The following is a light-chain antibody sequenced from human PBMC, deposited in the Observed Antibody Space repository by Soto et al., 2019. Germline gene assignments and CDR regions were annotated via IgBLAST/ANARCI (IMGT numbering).Light chain of an antibody. CDR2: GAS. Sequence: DIQMTQSPSSLSASVGDRVTITCRASQGISNYLAGYQQKPGKGPILLIYGASILPSGVPSRFSGSGSGTDFTLTISSLQPEDVATYYCQKYNSAPRTFGQGTKLEIK. V-gene: IGKV1-27*01. CDR1: QGISNY. J-gene: IGKJ2*01. CDR3: QKYNSAPRT.